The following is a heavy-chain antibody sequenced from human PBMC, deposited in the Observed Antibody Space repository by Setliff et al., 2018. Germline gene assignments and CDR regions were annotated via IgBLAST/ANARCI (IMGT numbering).Heavy chain of an antibody. V-gene: IGHV3-23*01. CDR2: ISGSGDDT. CDR3: VKDRYCSDASCSPDYFDY. D-gene: IGHD2-15*01. Sequence: GGSLRLSCTASGFTFSSYAMSWVRQAPGKGLEWVSGISGSGDDTYYADSVKGRFTISRDNSKNTVFLQMNSLRAEDTAVYYCVKDRYCSDASCSPDYFDYWGQGTLVTVSS. J-gene: IGHJ4*02. CDR1: GFTFSSYA.